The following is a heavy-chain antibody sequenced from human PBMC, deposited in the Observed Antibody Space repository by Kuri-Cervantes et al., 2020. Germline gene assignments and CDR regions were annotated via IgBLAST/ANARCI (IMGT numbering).Heavy chain of an antibody. CDR1: GFTVSSNY. V-gene: IGHV3-53*01. J-gene: IGHJ6*02. D-gene: IGHD2-21*01. CDR3: AKDFVAGSYGMDV. CDR2: IYSGGST. Sequence: GGSLRLSCAASGFTVSSNYMSWVRQAPGKGLEWVSVIYSGGSTYYADSVKGRFTISRDNSKNTLYLQMNSLRAEDTAVYYCAKDFVAGSYGMDVWGQGTTVTVSS.